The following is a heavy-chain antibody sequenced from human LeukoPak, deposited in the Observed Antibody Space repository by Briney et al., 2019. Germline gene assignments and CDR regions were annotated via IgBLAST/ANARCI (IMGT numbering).Heavy chain of an antibody. CDR3: ATRKLGNDY. Sequence: ASVKVSCKASGYTFSDHDVNWVRQAPGQGLEWMGGIIPIFGTANYAQKFQGRVTITADESTSTAYMELSSLRSEDTAVYYCATRKLGNDYWGQGTLVTVSS. D-gene: IGHD7-27*01. CDR2: IIPIFGTA. V-gene: IGHV1-69*13. CDR1: GYTFSDHD. J-gene: IGHJ4*02.